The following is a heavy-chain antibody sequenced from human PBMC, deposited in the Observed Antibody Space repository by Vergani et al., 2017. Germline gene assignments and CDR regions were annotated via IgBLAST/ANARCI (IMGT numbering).Heavy chain of an antibody. Sequence: VQLQESGPGLVKPSQTLSLTFTVSGGSISSVSYYWSGIRQPAGKGLEWIGRIYTSGSTNYNPSLKSRVTISVDTSKNQFSMKLSSVTAADTAVYYWARGLRGIAAAGAFDPWGQGTLVTVSS. CDR3: ARGLRGIAAAGAFDP. CDR1: GGSISSVSYY. CDR2: IYTSGST. D-gene: IGHD6-13*01. V-gene: IGHV4-61*02. J-gene: IGHJ5*02.